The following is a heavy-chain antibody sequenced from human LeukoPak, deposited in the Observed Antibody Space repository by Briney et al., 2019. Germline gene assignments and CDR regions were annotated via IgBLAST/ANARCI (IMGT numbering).Heavy chain of an antibody. CDR3: ARDGCSGGSCYYYYYGMDV. D-gene: IGHD2-15*01. V-gene: IGHV1-69*04. CDR1: GGTFSSYA. J-gene: IGHJ6*02. Sequence: VASVKVSCKASGGTFSSYAISWVRQAPGQGLEWMGRIIPILGIANYAQKFQGRVTITADKSTSTAYMELSSLRSDDTAVYYCARDGCSGGSCYYYYYGMDVWGQGTTVTVSS. CDR2: IIPILGIA.